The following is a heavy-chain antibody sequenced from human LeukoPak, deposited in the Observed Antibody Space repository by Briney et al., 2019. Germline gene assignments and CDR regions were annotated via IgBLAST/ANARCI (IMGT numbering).Heavy chain of an antibody. CDR1: GYTFTGYY. Sequence: ASVKVSCKASGYTFTGYYMHWVRQAPGQGLEWMGWINPNSGGTYCAQKFQGRVTMTRDTSISTAYMELSRLTSDDTAVYYCARADMSSGYTPNDYWGQGTLVTVSS. CDR2: INPNSGGT. CDR3: ARADMSSGYTPNDY. V-gene: IGHV1-2*02. D-gene: IGHD3-22*01. J-gene: IGHJ4*02.